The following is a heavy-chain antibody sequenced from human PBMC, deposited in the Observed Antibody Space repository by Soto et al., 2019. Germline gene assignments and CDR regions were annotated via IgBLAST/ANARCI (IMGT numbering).Heavy chain of an antibody. D-gene: IGHD3-3*01. J-gene: IGHJ6*02. Sequence: SETLSLTCTVSGGSISSGDYYWSWIRQPPGKGLECMGYIHYTGSTFNNPSLKSRVSISIDTSKTQFSLKLSSVTAADTAAYYCARIHFGYEPPYYYYGMDVWGQGIPVTVSS. V-gene: IGHV4-30-4*01. CDR1: GGSISSGDYY. CDR2: IHYTGST. CDR3: ARIHFGYEPPYYYYGMDV.